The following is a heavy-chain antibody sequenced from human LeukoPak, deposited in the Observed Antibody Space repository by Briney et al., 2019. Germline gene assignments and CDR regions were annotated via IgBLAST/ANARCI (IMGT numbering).Heavy chain of an antibody. CDR3: ARHGGYSSSLTDVYI. V-gene: IGHV5-51*01. CDR2: IYPGDSDA. CDR1: GYTFTSYW. J-gene: IGHJ3*02. Sequence: GESLKISCKGSGYTFTSYWIAWVRQMPGKGLEWVGIIYPGDSDARYSPPFQGQVTISVDKSISTAYLQWNSLKASDTAMYFCARHGGYSSSLTDVYIWGQGTMVTVSS. D-gene: IGHD6-13*01.